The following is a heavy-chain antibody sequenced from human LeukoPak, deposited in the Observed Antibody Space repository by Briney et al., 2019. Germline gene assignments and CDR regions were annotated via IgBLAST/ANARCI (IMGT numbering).Heavy chain of an antibody. J-gene: IGHJ4*02. D-gene: IGHD1-26*01. CDR3: ARSSGSYFSDSPDDY. CDR1: GFTFSSYS. V-gene: IGHV3-21*06. CDR2: ISSSSSYI. Sequence: PGGSLRLSCAASGFTFSSYSMNWVRQAPGKGLEWVSSISSSSSYIYYADSVKGRFTISRDNSKNTQYLQMNSLRAEDTAQYYCARSSGSYFSDSPDDYWGQGTLVTVSS.